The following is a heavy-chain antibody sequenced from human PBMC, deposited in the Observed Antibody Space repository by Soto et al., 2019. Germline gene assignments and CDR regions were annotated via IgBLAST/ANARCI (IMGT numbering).Heavy chain of an antibody. CDR3: ARVRGYCSGGSCYAWYDP. CDR1: GYTFNSYA. CDR2: INAGNGNT. Sequence: KVSCKASGYTFNSYAIHWVRQAPGQRLEWMGWINAGNGNTKYSQKFQGRVTITRDTSASTAYMELSSLRSEDTAVYYCARVRGYCSGGSCYAWYDPWGQGTLVTVSS. V-gene: IGHV1-3*01. D-gene: IGHD2-15*01. J-gene: IGHJ5*02.